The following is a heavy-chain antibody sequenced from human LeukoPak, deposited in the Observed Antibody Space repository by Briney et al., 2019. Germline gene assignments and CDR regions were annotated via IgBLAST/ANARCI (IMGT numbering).Heavy chain of an antibody. CDR3: ARGPAARETGTFDY. CDR1: GGTFSSYA. J-gene: IGHJ4*02. CDR2: IVPILGIA. Sequence: SVKVSCKASGGTFSSYAISWVRQAPGQGLEWMGRIVPILGIANYAQKFQGRVTITADKSTSTAYMELSSLRSEDTAVYYCARGPAARETGTFDYWGQGTLVTVSS. D-gene: IGHD2-2*01. V-gene: IGHV1-69*04.